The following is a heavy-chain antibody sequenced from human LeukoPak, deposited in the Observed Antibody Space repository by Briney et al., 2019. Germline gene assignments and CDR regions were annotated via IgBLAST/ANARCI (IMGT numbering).Heavy chain of an antibody. CDR3: TRGSHYYYMDV. CDR1: GFTVSSNY. Sequence: PGRSLRLSCAASGFTVSSNYMSWVRQAPGKGLEWVSVIYSGISTYYADSVKGRFTISRDNSKNTLFLQMNSLRAEDTAVYYCTRGSHYYYMDVWGKGTTVTISS. V-gene: IGHV3-66*01. J-gene: IGHJ6*03. CDR2: IYSGIST.